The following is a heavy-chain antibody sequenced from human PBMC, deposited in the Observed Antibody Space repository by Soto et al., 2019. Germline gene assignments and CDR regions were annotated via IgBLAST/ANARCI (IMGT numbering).Heavy chain of an antibody. CDR1: GGSISSGGYY. D-gene: IGHD2-8*02. V-gene: IGHV4-39*07. CDR2: INHSGST. CDR3: ARDKITGLFDY. J-gene: IGHJ4*02. Sequence: PSETLSLTCTVSGGSISSGGYYWSWIRQPPGKGLEWIGEINHSGSTNYNPSLKSRVTISVDTSKNQFSLKLTPVTAADTAVYYCARDKITGLFDYWGQGTLVTVSS.